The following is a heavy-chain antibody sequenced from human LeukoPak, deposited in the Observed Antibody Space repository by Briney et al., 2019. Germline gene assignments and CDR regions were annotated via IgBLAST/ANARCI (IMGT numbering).Heavy chain of an antibody. CDR2: ITSSGSSI. CDR3: ARGQHYFAY. D-gene: IGHD2-2*01. J-gene: IGHJ4*02. Sequence: PGGSLRLSCAASGFTFSDYYMSWIRQAPGKGLEWASYITSSGSSIHYADSVKGRFTVSRDNAKNSLYLQMSSLRAEDTAVYYCARGQHYFAYWGQGTLVTVSS. V-gene: IGHV3-11*04. CDR1: GFTFSDYY.